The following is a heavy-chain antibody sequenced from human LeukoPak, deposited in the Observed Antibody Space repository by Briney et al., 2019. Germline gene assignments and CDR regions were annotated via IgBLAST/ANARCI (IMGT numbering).Heavy chain of an antibody. Sequence: GGSLRLSCAASGFTFSDYSFNWVRQAPGKGLEWVSSISSSSSYKYYADSLKGRFTISRDNAKNSLYLQVNSLRAEDTAVYYCARINDIDNSYHLDFWGHGTLVAVSS. J-gene: IGHJ4*01. V-gene: IGHV3-21*01. CDR1: GFTFSDYS. CDR2: ISSSSSYK. CDR3: ARINDIDNSYHLDF. D-gene: IGHD2-15*01.